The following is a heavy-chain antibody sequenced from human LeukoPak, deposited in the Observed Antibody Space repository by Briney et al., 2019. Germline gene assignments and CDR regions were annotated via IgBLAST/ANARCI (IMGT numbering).Heavy chain of an antibody. V-gene: IGHV3-30*02. D-gene: IGHD1-14*01. CDR1: GFTFSSYG. J-gene: IGHJ4*02. CDR2: VRYDGSNK. Sequence: GGSLRLSCAASGFTFSSYGMHWVRQAPGKGLEWVAFVRYDGSNKYYADSVKGRFTISRDNSKNTLYLQINSLRAEDTAVYYCAKERRLYNYYFDYWGQGTLVTVSS. CDR3: AKERRLYNYYFDY.